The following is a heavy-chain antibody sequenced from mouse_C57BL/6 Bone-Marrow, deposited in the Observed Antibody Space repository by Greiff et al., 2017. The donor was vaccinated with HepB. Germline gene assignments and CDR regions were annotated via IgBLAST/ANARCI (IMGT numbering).Heavy chain of an antibody. Sequence: EVKLQQSRPELVKPGASVKISCKASGYTFTDYYMNWVKQSHGKSLEWIGDINPNNGGTSYNQKFKGKATLTVDKSSSTAYMELRSLTSEDSAVYYCARGDSSGPAWFAYWGQGTLVTVSA. J-gene: IGHJ3*01. CDR2: INPNNGGT. D-gene: IGHD3-2*02. CDR3: ARGDSSGPAWFAY. V-gene: IGHV1-26*01. CDR1: GYTFTDYY.